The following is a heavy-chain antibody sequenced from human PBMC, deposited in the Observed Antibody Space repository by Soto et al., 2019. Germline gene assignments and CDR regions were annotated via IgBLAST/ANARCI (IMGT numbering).Heavy chain of an antibody. CDR1: GYTFTSYG. J-gene: IGHJ4*02. Sequence: QVQLVQSGAEVKKPGASVKFSCKASGYTFTSYGISWVRQAPGQGLEWMGWISNYNGDTNYAQKLQGRVTMTTDTSRSTAYMELRSLKSDDTAVYYCTRGGQLFAGNYFAYWGQGTLVNVSS. CDR3: TRGGQLFAGNYFAY. CDR2: ISNYNGDT. D-gene: IGHD3-10*02. V-gene: IGHV1-18*01.